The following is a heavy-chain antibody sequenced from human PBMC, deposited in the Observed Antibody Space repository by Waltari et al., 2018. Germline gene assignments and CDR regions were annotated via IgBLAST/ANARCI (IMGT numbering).Heavy chain of an antibody. J-gene: IGHJ4*02. CDR3: ARRTAVVAATNYFDY. Sequence: QVQLVQSGAEVKKPGASVKVSCKASGYTFTSYYMHWVRQAPGQGLEWMGIINPRGGSTSYAQKFQGRVTMTRDTSTSTVYMELSSLRSEDTAVYYCARRTAVVAATNYFDYWGQGTLVTVSS. CDR2: INPRGGST. CDR1: GYTFTSYY. V-gene: IGHV1-46*01. D-gene: IGHD2-15*01.